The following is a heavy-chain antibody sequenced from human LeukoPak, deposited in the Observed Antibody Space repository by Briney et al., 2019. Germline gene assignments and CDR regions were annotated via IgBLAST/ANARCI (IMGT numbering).Heavy chain of an antibody. CDR2: ISYDGSNK. D-gene: IGHD3-22*01. V-gene: IGHV3-30*18. Sequence: QPGGSLRLSCAASGFTFSIYGMLWVRQAPGKGLEWVAVISYDGSNKYYTYSVKGRFTISRDNSQNTLYLQMNSLGAEDTAVYYCAKKVADSSGYYSLDYWGQGTLVTVSS. CDR1: GFTFSIYG. CDR3: AKKVADSSGYYSLDY. J-gene: IGHJ4*02.